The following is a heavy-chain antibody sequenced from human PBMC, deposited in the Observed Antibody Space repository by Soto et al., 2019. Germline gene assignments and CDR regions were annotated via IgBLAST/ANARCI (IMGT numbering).Heavy chain of an antibody. CDR3: ARSDGPPYSSGWYPLDYYGMDV. D-gene: IGHD6-19*01. V-gene: IGHV4-4*02. CDR1: GGSISSSNW. CDR2: VYHSGST. J-gene: IGHJ6*02. Sequence: PSESLSLTCAVSGGSISSSNWWSWVRQPPGKGLEWIGEVYHSGSTNYNPSLKSRVTISVDKSKNQFSLKLSSVTAADTAVYYCARSDGPPYSSGWYPLDYYGMDVWGQGTTVTVSS.